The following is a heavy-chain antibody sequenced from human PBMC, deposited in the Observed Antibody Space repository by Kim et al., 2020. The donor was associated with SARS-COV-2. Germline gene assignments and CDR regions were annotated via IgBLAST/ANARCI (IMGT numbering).Heavy chain of an antibody. Sequence: GGSLRLSCAASGFTFSSYWMSWVRQAPGKGLEWVANIKQDGSEKYYVESVKGRFTISRDNAKNSLYLQMNSLRAEDTAVYYCARCFDYYDSSGWFDYWGQGTLVTVSS. V-gene: IGHV3-7*03. CDR1: GFTFSSYW. J-gene: IGHJ4*02. CDR2: IKQDGSEK. D-gene: IGHD3-22*01. CDR3: ARCFDYYDSSGWFDY.